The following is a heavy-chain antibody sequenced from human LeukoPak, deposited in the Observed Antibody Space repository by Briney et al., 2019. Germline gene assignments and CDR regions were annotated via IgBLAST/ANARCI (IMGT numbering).Heavy chain of an antibody. Sequence: GGSLRLSCVASGFTFSSYWMSWVRQAPGKGLEWVANIKQDGSEKYYVDSVKGRFTMSRDNAKNSLYLQMNSLRAEDTAVYYCARVQWELRGVGSYFEYWGQGALVTVSS. V-gene: IGHV3-7*01. CDR2: IKQDGSEK. CDR1: GFTFSSYW. D-gene: IGHD1-26*01. J-gene: IGHJ4*02. CDR3: ARVQWELRGVGSYFEY.